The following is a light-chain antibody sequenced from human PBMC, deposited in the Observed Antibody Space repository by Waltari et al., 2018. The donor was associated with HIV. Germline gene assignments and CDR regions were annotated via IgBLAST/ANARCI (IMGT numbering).Light chain of an antibody. V-gene: IGLV2-11*01. CDR2: DVT. CDR3: CSLATSNTYV. Sequence: QSALTQPRSVSGSPAQSVTLSRPRSRSDLFNFTFVSWYQQHPGKVPKLILYDVTKRPSGVPDRFSGSMSGDTASLTISGLLSDDEADYYCCSLATSNTYVFGPGTRVTVL. J-gene: IGLJ1*01. CDR1: RSDLFNFTF.